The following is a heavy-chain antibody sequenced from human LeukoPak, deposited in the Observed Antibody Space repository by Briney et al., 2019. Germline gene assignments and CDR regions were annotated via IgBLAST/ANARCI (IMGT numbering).Heavy chain of an antibody. V-gene: IGHV3-13*01. J-gene: IGHJ4*02. D-gene: IGHD6-19*01. CDR1: GFTFSSYD. CDR3: ARGAKSGWSRRLIDY. Sequence: GGSLRLSCAASGFTFSSYDMHWVRQAAGKGLEWVSVIGTAGDTGYPGSVKGRFIISRENAKDSLYLQMNSLRVGDTAVYYCARGAKSGWSRRLIDYWGRGTLVTVSS. CDR2: IGTAGDT.